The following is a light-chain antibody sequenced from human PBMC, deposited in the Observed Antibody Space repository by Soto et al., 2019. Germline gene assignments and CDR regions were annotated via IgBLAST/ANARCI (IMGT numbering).Light chain of an antibody. Sequence: DIQMTQSPSTLSASVGDRVTITCRASQSISSWLAWYQQKPGKAPKLLIYDASSLESGVPSRFSGSGSGTEFTLTISSLQPDDFATYYCQQYNSYSPTFGQVTKVEIK. J-gene: IGKJ1*01. CDR2: DAS. V-gene: IGKV1-5*01. CDR1: QSISSW. CDR3: QQYNSYSPT.